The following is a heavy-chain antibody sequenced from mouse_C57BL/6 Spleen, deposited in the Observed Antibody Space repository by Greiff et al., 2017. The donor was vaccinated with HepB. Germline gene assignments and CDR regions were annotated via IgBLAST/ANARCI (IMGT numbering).Heavy chain of an antibody. D-gene: IGHD1-1*01. CDR2: INPNNGGT. V-gene: IGHV1-18*01. J-gene: IGHJ4*01. Sequence: EVQLQQSGPELVKPGASVKIPCKASGYTFTDYNMDWVKQSHGKSLEWIGDINPNNGGTIYNQKFKGKATLTVDKSTSTAYMELRSLTSEDTAVYYCARGEYYGSSFPYAMDYWGQGTSVTVSS. CDR1: GYTFTDYN. CDR3: ARGEYYGSSFPYAMDY.